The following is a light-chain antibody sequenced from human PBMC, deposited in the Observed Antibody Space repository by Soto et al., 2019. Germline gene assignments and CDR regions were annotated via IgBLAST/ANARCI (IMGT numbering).Light chain of an antibody. CDR3: QQYNSYPFT. J-gene: IGKJ3*01. Sequence: DIQMTQSPSTLSASVGDRVTISCRASQSISSSLAWYQQKPGKAPNLLIYKASSLQGGVPPRFSGSGSGTEFTLTISSLQPDDFATYYCQQYNSYPFTFGPGTKVDIK. CDR1: QSISSS. CDR2: KAS. V-gene: IGKV1-5*03.